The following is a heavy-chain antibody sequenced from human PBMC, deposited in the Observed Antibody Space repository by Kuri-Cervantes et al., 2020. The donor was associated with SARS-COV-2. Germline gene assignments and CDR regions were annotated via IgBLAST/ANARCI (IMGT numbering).Heavy chain of an antibody. CDR2: ISSSSSTI. J-gene: IGHJ4*02. CDR3: ARETFLTRGPMPAPLLDY. D-gene: IGHD3-9*01. Sequence: ETLSLTCAASGFTFSSYAMSWVRQAPGKGLEWVSAISSSSSTIYYADSVKGRFTISRDNAKNSLYLQMNSLRAEDTAVYYCARETFLTRGPMPAPLLDYWGQGTLVTVSS. CDR1: GFTFSSYA. V-gene: IGHV3-48*01.